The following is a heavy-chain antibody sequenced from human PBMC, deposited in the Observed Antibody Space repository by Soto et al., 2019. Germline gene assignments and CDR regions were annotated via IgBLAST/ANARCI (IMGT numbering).Heavy chain of an antibody. J-gene: IGHJ6*02. CDR3: ARGLIPYGMDV. CDR1: GFTFSRYP. Sequence: GGSLRLSCAASGFTFSRYPMHWVRQAPGKGLEYVSAISSNGNSTFYTDSVRGRFTLSRDNFKNTLYLQMGSRRVEDMAVYYCARGLIPYGMDVWGQGTTVTVSS. CDR2: ISSNGNST. V-gene: IGHV3-64*02.